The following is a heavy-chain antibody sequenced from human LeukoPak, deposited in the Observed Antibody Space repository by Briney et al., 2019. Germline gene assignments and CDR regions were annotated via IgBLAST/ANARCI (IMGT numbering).Heavy chain of an antibody. Sequence: GGSLRLSCAASGFTFSSYGMHWVRQAPGKGLEWVAVIWYDGSNKYYADSVKGRFTISRDNSKNTLYLQMNSLRAEDTAVYYCARASGGSYYRLFDYWGQGTLVTVSS. CDR1: GFTFSSYG. J-gene: IGHJ4*02. CDR2: IWYDGSNK. CDR3: ARASGGSYYRLFDY. V-gene: IGHV3-33*01. D-gene: IGHD1-26*01.